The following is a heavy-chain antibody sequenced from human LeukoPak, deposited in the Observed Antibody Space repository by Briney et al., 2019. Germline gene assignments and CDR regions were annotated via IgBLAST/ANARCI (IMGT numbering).Heavy chain of an antibody. V-gene: IGHV5-51*01. CDR1: GYSFTSYW. J-gene: IGHJ4*02. CDR2: IYPGDSDT. CDR3: ARHCSSTSCYAGFDY. Sequence: GESLKISCKGSGYSFTSYWIGWVRQMPGKGLEWMGIIYPGDSDTRYSPSFQGQVTISADKSISTAYLQWSSLKASDTAVYYRARHCSSTSCYAGFDYWGQGTLVTVSS. D-gene: IGHD2-2*01.